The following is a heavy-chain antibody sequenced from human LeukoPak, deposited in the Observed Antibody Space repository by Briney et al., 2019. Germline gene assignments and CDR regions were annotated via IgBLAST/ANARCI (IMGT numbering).Heavy chain of an antibody. CDR3: ATGRSGSYRNYAFDI. V-gene: IGHV1-24*01. CDR1: GYTLTELS. CDR2: FDPEDGET. D-gene: IGHD1-26*01. J-gene: IGHJ3*02. Sequence: GASVKVSCKVSGYTLTELSMHWVRQAPGTGLEWMGGFDPEDGETIYAQTFQGRVTMTDDRATVTAYMELSSPRSEDTAVYYCATGRSGSYRNYAFDIWGQGTMVTVSS.